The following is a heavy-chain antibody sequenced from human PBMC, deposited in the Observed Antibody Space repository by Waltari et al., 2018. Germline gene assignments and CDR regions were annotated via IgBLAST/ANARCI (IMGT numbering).Heavy chain of an antibody. CDR3: AKVKPPYYYDSSGYYGGYYFDY. V-gene: IGHV3-23*01. CDR2: ISGSGGGT. Sequence: EVQLLESGGGLVQPGGSLRLSCAASGFTFSSYAMSWVRQAPGKGLEWVSAISGSGGGTYYADSVKGRFTISRDNSKNTLYLQMNSLRAEDTAVYYCAKVKPPYYYDSSGYYGGYYFDYWGQGTLVTVSS. CDR1: GFTFSSYA. D-gene: IGHD3-22*01. J-gene: IGHJ4*02.